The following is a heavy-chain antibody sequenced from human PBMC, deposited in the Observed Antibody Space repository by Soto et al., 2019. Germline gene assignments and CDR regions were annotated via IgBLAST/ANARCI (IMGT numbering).Heavy chain of an antibody. D-gene: IGHD2-8*01. CDR2: IYYSGSN. CDR3: AASYCTNGVCYPPNYYYYMDV. CDR1: GGSISSGGYY. Sequence: QVQLQESGPGLVKPSQTLSLTCTVSGGSISSGGYYWSWIRQHPGKGLEWIGYIYYSGSNYYNPSLKSRVTITVDTSKNQLSLKLSSVTAADTAVYYCAASYCTNGVCYPPNYYYYMDVWCKGTTVTVSS. J-gene: IGHJ6*03. V-gene: IGHV4-31*03.